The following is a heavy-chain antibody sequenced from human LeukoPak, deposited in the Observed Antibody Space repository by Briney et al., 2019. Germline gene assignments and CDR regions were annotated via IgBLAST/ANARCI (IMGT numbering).Heavy chain of an antibody. Sequence: SETLSLTCAVSGGSISSSNWWSRVRRPPGKGLEWIGEIYHSGNTNYNPSLKSRVTISVDKSKNHFSLKLSSVTAADTAVYYCARAAAAFSPDVWGKGTTVTISS. D-gene: IGHD6-13*01. J-gene: IGHJ6*04. CDR3: ARAAAAFSPDV. CDR2: IYHSGNT. CDR1: GGSISSSNW. V-gene: IGHV4-4*02.